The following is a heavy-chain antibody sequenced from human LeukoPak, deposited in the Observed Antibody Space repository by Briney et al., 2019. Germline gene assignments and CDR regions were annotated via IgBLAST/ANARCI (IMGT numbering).Heavy chain of an antibody. CDR2: MYHDGDT. D-gene: IGHD3-10*01. CDR3: ARGGVAPSGGPFFDY. Sequence: PSETLSLTCTVSGGSISSSGYYWGWIRQPPGKGLEWIGYMYHDGDTHYNPSLKGRVTISVDRSKNQFSLKVSSVTAADTAVYYCARGGVAPSGGPFFDYWGQGTLVTVSS. CDR1: GGSISSSGYY. V-gene: IGHV4-30-2*01. J-gene: IGHJ4*02.